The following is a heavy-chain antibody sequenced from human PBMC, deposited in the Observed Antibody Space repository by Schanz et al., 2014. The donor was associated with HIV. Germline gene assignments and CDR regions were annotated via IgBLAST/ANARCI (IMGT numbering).Heavy chain of an antibody. Sequence: QVQLVESGGGVVQPGRSLRLSCAASGFTFSGYGMYWVRQAPGKGVEWVALIWYDGSNKYYADSVKGRFTISRDNFKNTLYLQMNSLSAEDTAVYYCEKDLLSRYCSGGSCYSSYWGQGTLVTVSS. J-gene: IGHJ4*02. D-gene: IGHD2-15*01. CDR2: IWYDGSNK. V-gene: IGHV3-33*06. CDR1: GFTFSGYG. CDR3: EKDLLSRYCSGGSCYSSY.